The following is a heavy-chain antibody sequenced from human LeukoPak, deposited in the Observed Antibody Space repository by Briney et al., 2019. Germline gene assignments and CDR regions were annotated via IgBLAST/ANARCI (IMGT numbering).Heavy chain of an antibody. CDR2: MNPNSGNT. CDR1: GYTFTSYD. CDR3: ARTPIRFLEWLLSNAFDI. J-gene: IGHJ3*02. Sequence: ASVKVSCKASGYTFTSYDINWVRQATGQGLEWMGWMNPNSGNTGYAQKFQGRVTMTRNTSISTAYMELSSLRSEDTAVYYCARTPIRFLEWLLSNAFDIWGQGTMVTDSS. D-gene: IGHD3-3*01. V-gene: IGHV1-8*01.